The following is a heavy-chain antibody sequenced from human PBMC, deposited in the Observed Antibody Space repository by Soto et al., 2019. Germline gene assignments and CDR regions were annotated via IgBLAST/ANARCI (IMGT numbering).Heavy chain of an antibody. J-gene: IGHJ4*02. CDR2: IYHSGSI. V-gene: IGHV4-4*02. Sequence: QVQLQESGPGLVKPSGTLSLTCAVSGGSISSNNWWSWVRQPPGKGLEWIGEIYHSGSINYNPSLKERVTISVDKSKNQFSLKLTSVTAADTAGYYLARDSSGYSFIDNWGQGILVTVSS. D-gene: IGHD5-12*01. CDR3: ARDSSGYSFIDN. CDR1: GGSISSNNW.